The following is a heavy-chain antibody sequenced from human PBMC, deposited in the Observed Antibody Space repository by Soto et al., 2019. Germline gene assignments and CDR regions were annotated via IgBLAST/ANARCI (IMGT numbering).Heavy chain of an antibody. J-gene: IGHJ4*02. Sequence: QVQLVQSGGEVKKPGASVKVSCKASGYSFTTYGITWVRQAPGQGLEWMGWISPNNGKIYYAQKFQGRAPLPTDPPPTTANREMGSLTFDDPAVYYCARADPPPATIIYFDYWGQGSLVPVSS. CDR1: GYSFTTYG. V-gene: IGHV1-18*04. CDR3: ARADPPPATIIYFDY. CDR2: ISPNNGKI.